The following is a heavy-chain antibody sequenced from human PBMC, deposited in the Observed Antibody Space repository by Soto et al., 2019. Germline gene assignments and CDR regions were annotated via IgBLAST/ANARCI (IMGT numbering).Heavy chain of an antibody. D-gene: IGHD2-2*01. Sequence: GGSLRLSCAASGFTFSSYSMNWVRQAPGKGLEWVSPIGGSSTPTYYADSVKGRFTISRDNSGNTLFLEMYSLRAEDTAVYYCARYIPGVRYYGMDVWGQGTTVTVSS. CDR3: ARYIPGVRYYGMDV. V-gene: IGHV3-21*04. CDR2: IGGSSTPT. CDR1: GFTFSSYS. J-gene: IGHJ6*02.